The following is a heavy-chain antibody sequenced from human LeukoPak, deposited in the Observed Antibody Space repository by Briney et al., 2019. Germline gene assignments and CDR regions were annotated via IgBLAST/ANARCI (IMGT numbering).Heavy chain of an antibody. D-gene: IGHD4-23*01. Sequence: GGSLRLPCAASGFTLTDYYMSWIRQAPGKGLEWVSYISSSGDTIYYADSVKGRFTISRDNAKNSLYLQMNSLRAEDTAVYYCARDGRGGHNDFWGQGTLVTVSS. J-gene: IGHJ4*02. V-gene: IGHV3-11*01. CDR2: ISSSGDTI. CDR3: ARDGRGGHNDF. CDR1: GFTLTDYY.